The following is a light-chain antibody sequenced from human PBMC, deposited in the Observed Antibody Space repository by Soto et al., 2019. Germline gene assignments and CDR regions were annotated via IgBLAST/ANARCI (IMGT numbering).Light chain of an antibody. Sequence: IQLTKSPSSLSASVGDSVTTTCRASQGISRYLAWYQQKPGRAPQLLISAASTLQSGVPSRFSGSGSGTHFTLVISSLQPEDFATYYCQQLNTYPVTFGQGTRLEIK. CDR2: AAS. CDR1: QGISRY. CDR3: QQLNTYPVT. V-gene: IGKV1-9*01. J-gene: IGKJ5*01.